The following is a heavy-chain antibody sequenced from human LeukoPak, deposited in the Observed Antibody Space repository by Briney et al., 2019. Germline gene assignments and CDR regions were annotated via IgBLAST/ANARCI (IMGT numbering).Heavy chain of an antibody. CDR3: AREGARGELRYFDWGSGSYPTLVLDAFDI. Sequence: GSLRLSCAASGYSFTSYWMGWVRQAPGKGLEGVGNINQGGCDKRYGASLKVRFTISRDNTNNSLYLQWNSLKAEDTAMYYCAREGARGELRYFDWGSGSYPTLVLDAFDIWGQGTMVTVSS. CDR2: INQGGCDK. V-gene: IGHV3-7*01. CDR1: GYSFTSYW. J-gene: IGHJ3*02. D-gene: IGHD3-9*01.